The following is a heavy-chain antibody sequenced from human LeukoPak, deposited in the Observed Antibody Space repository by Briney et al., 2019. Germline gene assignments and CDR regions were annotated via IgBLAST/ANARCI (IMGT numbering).Heavy chain of an antibody. D-gene: IGHD1-26*01. J-gene: IGHJ6*03. CDR2: ISSTGRTI. V-gene: IGHV3-48*01. Sequence: GGSLRLSCAASGFSFNMYSLIWVRLAPGKGLERVGYISSTGRTINHADSVKGRFTISRDNAKNSMYLQMNSLRAEDTAVYYCARDPYSGGYGDYYYYYMDLWGQGTTVTISS. CDR3: ARDPYSGGYGDYYYYYMDL. CDR1: GFSFNMYS.